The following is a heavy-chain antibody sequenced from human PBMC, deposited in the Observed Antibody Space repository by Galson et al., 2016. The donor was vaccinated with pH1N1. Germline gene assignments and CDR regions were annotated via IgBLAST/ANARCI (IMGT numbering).Heavy chain of an antibody. CDR1: GFVFSSCS. D-gene: IGHD2-15*01. CDR2: ITSRDEK. J-gene: IGHJ3*01. CDR3: AKHPAPVVVLEWVGGFDV. Sequence: SLRLSCAATGFVFSSCSVNWVRQAPGKGLEWVSTITSRDEKYYADSVKGRFTISRASSRNTVYLQMNRLRYEDTAIYYCAKHPAPVVVLEWVGGFDVWGQGTMVTVSS. V-gene: IGHV3-23*01.